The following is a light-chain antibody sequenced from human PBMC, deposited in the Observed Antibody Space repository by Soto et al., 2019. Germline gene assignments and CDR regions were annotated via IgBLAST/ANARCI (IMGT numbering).Light chain of an antibody. J-gene: IGKJ1*01. CDR2: GAS. CDR3: QQRSDWPWT. V-gene: IGKV3D-20*02. Sequence: EIVLTQSPGTLSLSPGERVTLSCRASQSVSSSYLAWYQQKPGQAPRLLIYGASSRATGIPARFSGGGSGTDFTLTISSLEPEDFAVYYCQQRSDWPWTFGQGTKVDIK. CDR1: QSVSSSY.